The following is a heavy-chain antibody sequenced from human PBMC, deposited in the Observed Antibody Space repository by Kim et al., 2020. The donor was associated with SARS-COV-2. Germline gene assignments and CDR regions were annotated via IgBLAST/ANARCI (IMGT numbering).Heavy chain of an antibody. J-gene: IGHJ3*02. CDR3: ARHKGPMKGGPDAFDI. Sequence: GESLKISCKGSGYSFTSYWIGWVRQMPGKGLEWMGIIYPGDSDTRYSPSFQGQVTISADKSISTAYLQWSSLKASDTAMYYCARHKGPMKGGPDAFDIWGQGTMVTVSS. CDR2: IYPGDSDT. CDR1: GYSFTSYW. V-gene: IGHV5-51*01. D-gene: IGHD3-22*01.